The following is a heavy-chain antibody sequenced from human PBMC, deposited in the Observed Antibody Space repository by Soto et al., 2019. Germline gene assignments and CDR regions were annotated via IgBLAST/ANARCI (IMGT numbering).Heavy chain of an antibody. CDR2: ISSQAFGGTT. CDR1: GFTFDDYA. D-gene: IGHD3-22*01. Sequence: PGGSLRLSCTVSGFTFDDYAMSWVRQAPGKGLEWVGFISSQAFGGTTEYAASVEGRFTISTDGSKTIAYLQMNSLKAADTAVYFCATVYFYDSSADYYFDYWGQGTLVTVSS. J-gene: IGHJ4*02. V-gene: IGHV3-49*04. CDR3: ATVYFYDSSADYYFDY.